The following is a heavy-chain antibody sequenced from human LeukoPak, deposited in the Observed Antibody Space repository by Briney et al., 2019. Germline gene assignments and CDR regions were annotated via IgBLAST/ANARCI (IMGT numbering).Heavy chain of an antibody. Sequence: SETLSLTCTVSGGSISSSSYYWGWIRQPPGKGLEWIGSIYYSGSTYYNPSLKSRVTISVDTSKNQFSLKLSSVTAAETAVYYCGRCPGYCSSNSCYLSWFGPWGQGTLVTVSS. D-gene: IGHD2-2*01. CDR2: IYYSGST. J-gene: IGHJ5*02. V-gene: IGHV4-39*07. CDR1: GGSISSSSYY. CDR3: GRCPGYCSSNSCYLSWFGP.